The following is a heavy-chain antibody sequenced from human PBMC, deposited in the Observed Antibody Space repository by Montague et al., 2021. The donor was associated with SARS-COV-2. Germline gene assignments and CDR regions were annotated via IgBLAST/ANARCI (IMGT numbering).Heavy chain of an antibody. Sequence: SETLSLTCTVSGDSISSGGYFWGWIRQPPGKGLEWIASIHIGGTSYLNPSLKSRVTISIDTSKNQFSLNVTSVTAADTAVYFCARGRDSYLANWGQGTLATVSS. CDR3: ARGRDSYLAN. J-gene: IGHJ4*02. CDR2: IHIGGTS. V-gene: IGHV4-39*07. CDR1: GDSISSGGYF.